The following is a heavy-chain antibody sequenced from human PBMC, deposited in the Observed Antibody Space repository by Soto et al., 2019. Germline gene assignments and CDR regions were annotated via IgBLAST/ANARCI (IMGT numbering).Heavy chain of an antibody. Sequence: GGSLRLSCAASGFTLGSHRIHWVRQPPGKXLEWVXXXXXXXXXXXXXXXXXXXXXXXXXNAKNTVYLQMNGLRAEDTAVYYCATVFDLWGQGTLVTVSS. CDR3: ATVFDL. V-gene: IGHV3-74*01. J-gene: IGHJ5*02. CDR1: GFTLGSHR. CDR2: XXXXXXXX.